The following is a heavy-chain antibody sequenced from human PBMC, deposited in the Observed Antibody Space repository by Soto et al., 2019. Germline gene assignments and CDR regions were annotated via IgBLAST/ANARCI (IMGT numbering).Heavy chain of an antibody. CDR2: ITLSSSYI. V-gene: IGHV3-21*01. D-gene: IGHD3-16*01. CDR1: GFNFGAFG. J-gene: IGHJ5*02. CDR3: ARDMKSVRFWGTNGFDP. Sequence: GGSLRLSCGASGFNFGAFGMNWVRQAPGKGLEWVSSITLSSSYIYYADSVKGRFTVSRDNAKNSLYLDMKSLTVDDTAVYYCARDMKSVRFWGTNGFDPWGQGTLVTVPS.